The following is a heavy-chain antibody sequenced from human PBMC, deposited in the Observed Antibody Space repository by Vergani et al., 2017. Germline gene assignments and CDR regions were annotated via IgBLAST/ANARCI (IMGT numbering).Heavy chain of an antibody. D-gene: IGHD3-10*01. CDR2: IYHSGST. CDR3: ARSAVVRGVTPASYFDY. Sequence: QVQLQESGPGLVKPSGTLSLTCAVSGGSISSSNWWSWVRQPPGKGLGWIGEIYHSGSTNYNPSLKSRVTISVDKSKNQFSLKLSSVTAADTAVYYCARSAVVRGVTPASYFDYWGQGTLVTVSS. CDR1: GGSISSSNW. V-gene: IGHV4-4*02. J-gene: IGHJ4*02.